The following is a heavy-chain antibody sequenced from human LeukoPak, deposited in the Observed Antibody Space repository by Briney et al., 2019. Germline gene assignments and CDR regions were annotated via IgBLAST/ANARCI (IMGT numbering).Heavy chain of an antibody. D-gene: IGHD6-6*01. J-gene: IGHJ4*02. CDR1: GFTFSNAW. CDR2: IKSKTDGGTT. V-gene: IGHV3-15*01. CDR3: TTTIGSSSSDPFDY. Sequence: GGSLRLSCAASGFTFSNAWMSWVRQAPGKGLEWVGRIKSKTDGGTTDYAAPVKGRFTISRDDSKNTLYLQMNSLKTEDTAVYYCTTTIGSSSSDPFDYWGQGTLVTVSS.